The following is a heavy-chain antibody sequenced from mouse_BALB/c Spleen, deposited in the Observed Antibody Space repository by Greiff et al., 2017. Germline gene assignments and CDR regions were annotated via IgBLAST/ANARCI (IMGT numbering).Heavy chain of an antibody. V-gene: IGHV1S56*01. J-gene: IGHJ4*01. Sequence: VKLMESGPELVKPGASVRISCKASGYTFTSYYIHWVKQRPGQGLEWIGWIYPGNVNTKYNEKFKGKATLTADKSSSTAYMQLSSLTSEDSAVYFCARSRTGFYAMDYWGQGTSVTVSS. D-gene: IGHD4-1*01. CDR2: IYPGNVNT. CDR1: GYTFTSYY. CDR3: ARSRTGFYAMDY.